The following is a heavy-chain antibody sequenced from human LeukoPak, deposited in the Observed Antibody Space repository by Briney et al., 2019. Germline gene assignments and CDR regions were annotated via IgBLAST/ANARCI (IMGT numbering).Heavy chain of an antibody. V-gene: IGHV3-53*01. J-gene: IGHJ4*02. CDR2: IEVGGAIT. D-gene: IGHD1-26*01. CDR1: GFTVSSNY. CDR3: AKPLGGSYLFDR. Sequence: GGSLRLSCAASGFTVSSNYMSWVRQAPGKGLEWVSTIEVGGAITHYAASVKGRFTISRDTSKKILYLQMDSLRPEDTAVYYCAKPLGGSYLFDRWGQGTLVTASS.